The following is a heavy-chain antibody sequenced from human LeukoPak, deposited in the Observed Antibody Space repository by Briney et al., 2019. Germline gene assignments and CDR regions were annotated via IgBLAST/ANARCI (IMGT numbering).Heavy chain of an antibody. Sequence: GGSLTLSCAPSGFTFSSHGMHWVRHAPGKVLEWVAVIWYEGSNKYYADSVKSRFTISKDNSKNTLYLQMNSLRAEDTAVYYCAKEPAVGYDSSGYYDYWGQGTLVTVSS. J-gene: IGHJ4*02. CDR1: GFTFSSHG. CDR3: AKEPAVGYDSSGYYDY. CDR2: IWYEGSNK. D-gene: IGHD3-22*01. V-gene: IGHV3-33*06.